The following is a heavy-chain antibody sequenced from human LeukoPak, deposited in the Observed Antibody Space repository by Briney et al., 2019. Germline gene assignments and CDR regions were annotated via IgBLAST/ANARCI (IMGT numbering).Heavy chain of an antibody. Sequence: SETLSLTCTVSGGSISSSNSYWGWIRQPPGKGLEWIGSSYYTGSTSYNPSLKSRVTISVDTSKNQFSLKLSSVTAADTAVYYCAREFNPSFQVVPFWRFWFDPWGQGTLVTVSS. CDR2: SYYTGST. D-gene: IGHD6-6*01. J-gene: IGHJ5*02. CDR1: GGSISSSNSY. V-gene: IGHV4-39*07. CDR3: AREFNPSFQVVPFWRFWFDP.